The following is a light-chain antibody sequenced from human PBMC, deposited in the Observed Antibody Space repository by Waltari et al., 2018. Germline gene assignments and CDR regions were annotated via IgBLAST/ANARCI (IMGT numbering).Light chain of an antibody. V-gene: IGKV3-20*01. CDR3: QHYVRLPVT. CDR2: DAS. CDR1: QSVGRA. J-gene: IGKJ1*01. Sequence: VLTQSPGTLSLSPGERATLSCRASQSVGRALAWYQQKPGQAPRILIYDASIRATVVPDRFSGSGSGTDFSLTISRLEPEDVAVYNCQHYVRLPVTFGQGTKVE.